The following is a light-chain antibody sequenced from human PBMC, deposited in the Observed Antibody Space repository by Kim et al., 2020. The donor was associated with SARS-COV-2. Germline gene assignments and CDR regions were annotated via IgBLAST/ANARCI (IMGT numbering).Light chain of an antibody. J-gene: IGLJ1*01. Sequence: PGKGTAITWGSNHLGRKRVHWNQQRPGQAPILVIYDNSDRPSGIPERFSGTNSGDAATLTSSRVEVGDEADYYCHVWDSSSEHHVFGSGTKVTVL. CDR1: HLGRKR. CDR2: DNS. CDR3: HVWDSSSEHHV. V-gene: IGLV3-21*03.